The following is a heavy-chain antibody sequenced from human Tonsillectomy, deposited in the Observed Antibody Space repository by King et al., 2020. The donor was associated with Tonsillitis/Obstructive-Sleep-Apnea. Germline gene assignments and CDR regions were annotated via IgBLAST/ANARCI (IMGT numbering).Heavy chain of an antibody. CDR1: GFTFSSYA. D-gene: IGHD2-2*01. Sequence: VQLVESGGGVVQPGRSLRLSCAASGFTFSSYAMHWVRPAPGKGLELVGVLSYDGSSKYYADSVKGRFTISRDNSKNTLYLQMNSLRPEDTAVYYCARAGDIVVVPAAVYIDYWGQGTLVTVSS. CDR2: LSYDGSSK. V-gene: IGHV3-30*04. CDR3: ARAGDIVVVPAAVYIDY. J-gene: IGHJ4*02.